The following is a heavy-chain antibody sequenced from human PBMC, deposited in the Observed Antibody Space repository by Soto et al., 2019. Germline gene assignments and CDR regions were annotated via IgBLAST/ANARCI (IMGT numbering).Heavy chain of an antibody. V-gene: IGHV3-15*01. Sequence: EVQLVESGGGLIKPGGSLRLSCAASGFTFSNAWMSWVRQAPGKGLEWVGRIKSKTAGETTDYAPPVKGRFIISRDDSKNTLYLQMNSLKTEDTAVYFCTRIAATGPFDYWGQGTLVTVSS. CDR3: TRIAATGPFDY. CDR2: IKSKTAGETT. D-gene: IGHD6-13*01. J-gene: IGHJ4*02. CDR1: GFTFSNAW.